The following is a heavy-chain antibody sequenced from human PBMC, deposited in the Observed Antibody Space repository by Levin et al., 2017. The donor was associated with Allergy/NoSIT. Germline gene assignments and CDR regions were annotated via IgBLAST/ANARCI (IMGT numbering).Heavy chain of an antibody. CDR1: GYSFTSYW. D-gene: IGHD6-19*01. V-gene: IGHV5-10-1*01. CDR3: AGRDGYNSGWYWFDR. Sequence: GESLKISCKGSGYSFTSYWITWVRQMPGKGLEWMGSIDPSDSYTNYSPSFQGHVTISADKSITTAYLQWSSLNASDTAIYYCAGRDGYNSGWYWFDRWGQGTLVTVSS. J-gene: IGHJ5*02. CDR2: IDPSDSYT.